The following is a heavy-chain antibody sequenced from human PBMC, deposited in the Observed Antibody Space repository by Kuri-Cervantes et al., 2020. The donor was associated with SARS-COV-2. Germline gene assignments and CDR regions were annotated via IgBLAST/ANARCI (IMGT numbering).Heavy chain of an antibody. D-gene: IGHD6-6*01. V-gene: IGHV1-8*01. CDR2: MNPNSGNT. Sequence: ASVKVSCKTSGYTFSGFGSSWVRQAPGQGLEWMGWMNPNSGNTGYAQKFQGRVTMTRNTSISTAYMELSSLRSEDTAVYYCARGRYSSSAIFDYWGQGTLVTVSS. CDR1: GYTFSGFG. CDR3: ARGRYSSSAIFDY. J-gene: IGHJ4*02.